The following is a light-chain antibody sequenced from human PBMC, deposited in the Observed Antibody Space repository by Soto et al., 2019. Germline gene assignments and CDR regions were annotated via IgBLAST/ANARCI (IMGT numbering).Light chain of an antibody. V-gene: IGKV3-20*01. CDR2: GAS. CDR3: QYNGRSPRT. CDR1: QSVSSSY. Sequence: DIVVTLSLGTLSLSPGERATLSCRASQSVSSSYLAWYPQKPGQAHRLLIYGASRRAAGLPDRFSGSGSGTYFPLIISILEQEVVVVYCCQYNGRSPRTFGQGTKVDIK. J-gene: IGKJ1*01.